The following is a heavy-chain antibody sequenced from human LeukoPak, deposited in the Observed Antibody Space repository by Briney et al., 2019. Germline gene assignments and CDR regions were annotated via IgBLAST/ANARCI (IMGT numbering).Heavy chain of an antibody. CDR3: ARGFRGVHLDY. J-gene: IGHJ4*02. V-gene: IGHV1-69*06. CDR2: IIPIFGTA. Sequence: GASVKVSCKASGGTFSSYAISWVRQAPGQGLEWMGGIIPIFGTANYAQKFQGRVTITADKSTSTAYMELSSLGSEDTAVYYCARGFRGVHLDYWGQGTLVTVSS. CDR1: GGTFSSYA. D-gene: IGHD3-10*01.